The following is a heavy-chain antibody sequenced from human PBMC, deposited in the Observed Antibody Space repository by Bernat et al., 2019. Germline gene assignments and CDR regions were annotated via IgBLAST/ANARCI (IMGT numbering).Heavy chain of an antibody. CDR3: AKQSESYGDSRIDY. Sequence: QVQLVESGGGVVQPGRSLRLSCAASGFTFSSYGMHWVRQAPGKGLEWVAVISGSGGNTYYADSVKGRFTISRDNSKNTLYLQMNSLRAEDTAVYYCAKQSESYGDSRIDYWGQGTLLSVSS. V-gene: IGHV3-33*06. J-gene: IGHJ4*02. D-gene: IGHD4-17*01. CDR2: ISGSGGNT. CDR1: GFTFSSYG.